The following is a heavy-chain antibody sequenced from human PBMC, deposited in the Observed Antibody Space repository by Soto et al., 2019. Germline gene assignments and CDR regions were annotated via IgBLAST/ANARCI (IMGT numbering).Heavy chain of an antibody. D-gene: IGHD1-20*01. Sequence: QLQLQESGPGLVKPSETLSLTCAVSGASISGSYYYWAWLRQSPGKGPEWLGSVFYTGFTSYNPSLESRVSVSVDTSKSQFSLKLSAVTAADTAVYYCATSQKGYNWNYFDHWGQGALVTVSS. CDR3: ATSQKGYNWNYFDH. CDR2: VFYTGFT. V-gene: IGHV4-39*01. J-gene: IGHJ4*02. CDR1: GASISGSYYY.